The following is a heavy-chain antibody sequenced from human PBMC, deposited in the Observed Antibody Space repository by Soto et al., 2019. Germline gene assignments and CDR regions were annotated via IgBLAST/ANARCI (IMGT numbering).Heavy chain of an antibody. D-gene: IGHD2-21*02. CDR1: GFTFSSYA. Sequence: GGSLRLSCAASGFTFSSYAMSWVRQTPGMGLEWVSAIGGSGGTTYYADSVKGRFTISRDNSKNTLYLQMNSLRAEDTAVYYCARNCGGDCYTNFDFWGQGTLVTVSS. J-gene: IGHJ4*02. CDR2: IGGSGGTT. CDR3: ARNCGGDCYTNFDF. V-gene: IGHV3-23*01.